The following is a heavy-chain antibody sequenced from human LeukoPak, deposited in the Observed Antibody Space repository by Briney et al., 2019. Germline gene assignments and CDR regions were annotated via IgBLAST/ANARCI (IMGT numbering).Heavy chain of an antibody. CDR1: GFTFFNYW. CDR2: IDLEGSQR. Sequence: GGSLRLSCAASGFTFFNYWMSWVRQAPGKGLEWVANIDLEGSQRFYVDSLKGRFTISRDNANNLVYLQMNSLRAEDTAVYYCARDDPYYYDSSGYYYDYWGQGTLVTVSS. J-gene: IGHJ4*02. V-gene: IGHV3-7*01. D-gene: IGHD3-22*01. CDR3: ARDDPYYYDSSGYYYDY.